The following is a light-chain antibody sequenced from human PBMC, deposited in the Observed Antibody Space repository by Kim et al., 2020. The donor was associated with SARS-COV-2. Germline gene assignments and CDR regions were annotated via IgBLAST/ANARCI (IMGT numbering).Light chain of an antibody. CDR3: QTWGTGIVV. CDR1: SGHSSYA. Sequence: QPVLTQSPSASASLGASVKLTCTLSSGHSSYAIAWHQQQPEKGPRYLMKLNSDGSHSKGDGSPDRFSGSSSGTERYLTISSLQSEDEADYYCQTWGTGIVVFGGGTQLTVL. V-gene: IGLV4-69*01. J-gene: IGLJ2*01. CDR2: LNSDGSH.